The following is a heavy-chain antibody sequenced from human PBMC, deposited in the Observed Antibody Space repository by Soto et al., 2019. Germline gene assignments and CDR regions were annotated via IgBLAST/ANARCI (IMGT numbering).Heavy chain of an antibody. Sequence: PGGSLRLSCVASGLTISSHSMNWVRQAPGKGLEWVSSISSSSSYIYYADSVKGRFTISRDNAKNSLYLQMNSLRAEYTAVYYCARPTDKAMEFWGQGTLVTVSS. J-gene: IGHJ4*02. D-gene: IGHD5-18*01. CDR2: ISSSSSYI. CDR1: GLTISSHS. V-gene: IGHV3-21*01. CDR3: ARPTDKAMEF.